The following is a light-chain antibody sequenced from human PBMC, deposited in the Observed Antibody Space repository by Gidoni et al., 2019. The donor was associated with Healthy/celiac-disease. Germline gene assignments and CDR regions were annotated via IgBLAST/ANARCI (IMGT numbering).Light chain of an antibody. V-gene: IGKV2-28*01. CDR2: LGS. J-gene: IGKJ1*01. CDR1: QSLLHSNGYNY. Sequence: DIVMTQSPLSLPVTPGEPASISCRSSQSLLHSNGYNYLDWYLQKPGQSPQLLIYLGSNRGSGVTDRFSGSGSGTDFTLKISRVEAEDVGVYYCMQALQTPWTFGQGTKVEIK. CDR3: MQALQTPWT.